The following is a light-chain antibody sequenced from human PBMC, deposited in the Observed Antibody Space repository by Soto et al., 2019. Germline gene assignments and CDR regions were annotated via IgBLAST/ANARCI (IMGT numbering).Light chain of an antibody. V-gene: IGKV1-9*01. Sequence: IQLTQSPSSLSASVGDRVTITFRASQGISSYLAWYQQKPGKAPDLLIYAASTLQSGVPSRFSVSGCGADLTLTISSLQPEDFATYYCPQVNSYLSTVGGGTKVDIK. J-gene: IGKJ4*01. CDR1: QGISSY. CDR2: AAS. CDR3: PQVNSYLST.